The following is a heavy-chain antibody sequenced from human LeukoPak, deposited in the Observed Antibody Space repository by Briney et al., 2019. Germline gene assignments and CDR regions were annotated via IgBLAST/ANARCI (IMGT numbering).Heavy chain of an antibody. CDR3: ANHRWGHGMDV. CDR1: GFTFSSYW. V-gene: IGHV3-7*01. D-gene: IGHD3-16*01. J-gene: IGHJ6*02. Sequence: GGSLRLSCAASGFTFSSYWVNWVRQAPGKGLEWVAKIKQDGSEKYYVDSVKGRFTISRDNAKNSLYLQMNSLRAEDTAVYYCANHRWGHGMDVWGQGTTVTVSS. CDR2: IKQDGSEK.